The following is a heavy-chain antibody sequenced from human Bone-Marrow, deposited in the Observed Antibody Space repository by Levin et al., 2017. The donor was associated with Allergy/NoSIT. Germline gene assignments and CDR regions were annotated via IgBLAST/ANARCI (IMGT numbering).Heavy chain of an antibody. V-gene: IGHV2-5*02. CDR1: GFSVTTRGVG. CDR3: VHDDRYISGWRFDY. CDR2: LYWDDDT. Sequence: SGPTLVKPTQTLTLTCAFSGFSVTTRGVGVAWIRQSPGKALEWLGDLYWDDDTRYNPSLKKRLTITRDTSKTQVILTVTNMDPLDTVTYYCVHDDRYISGWRFDYWSQGTLVSVSS. J-gene: IGHJ4*02. D-gene: IGHD6-19*01.